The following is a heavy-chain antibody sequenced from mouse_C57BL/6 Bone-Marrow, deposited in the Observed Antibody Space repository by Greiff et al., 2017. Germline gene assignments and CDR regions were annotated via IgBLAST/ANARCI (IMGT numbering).Heavy chain of an antibody. J-gene: IGHJ4*01. CDR1: GYTFTSYW. CDR2: IDPSDSYT. CDR3: ARRLAMDY. D-gene: IGHD3-2*02. V-gene: IGHV1-59*01. Sequence: QVQLQQPGAELVRPGTSVKLSCKASGYTFTSYWMHWVQQRPGQGLEWIGVIDPSDSYTNYNQKFKGKATLTVDTSSSTAYMQLSSLTSEDSAVYYCARRLAMDYWGQGTSVTVSS.